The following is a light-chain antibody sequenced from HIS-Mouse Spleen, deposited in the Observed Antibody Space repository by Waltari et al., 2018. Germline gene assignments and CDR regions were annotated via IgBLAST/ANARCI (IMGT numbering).Light chain of an antibody. J-gene: IGLJ3*02. CDR3: GTWDSSLSAWV. CDR2: DNN. Sequence: QSVLTQPPSVSAAPGQKVTISCSGSSSNIGNNYVSSYQQLPGTAPKLLIYDNNKRPSGIPDRLPGSKSGTSATLGITGLQTGDEADYYCGTWDSSLSAWVFGGGTKLTVL. V-gene: IGLV1-51*01. CDR1: SSNIGNNY.